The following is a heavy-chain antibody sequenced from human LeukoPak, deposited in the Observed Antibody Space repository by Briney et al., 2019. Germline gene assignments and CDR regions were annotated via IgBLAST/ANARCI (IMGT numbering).Heavy chain of an antibody. V-gene: IGHV1-69*06. CDR1: GGTFSSYA. CDR2: IIPIFGTA. Sequence: ASVKVSCKASGGTFSSYAISWVRQAPGQGLEWMGRIIPIFGTANYAQKFQGRVTMTEDTSTDTAYMELSSLRSEDTAVYYCATDPPDHGDYGFDPWGQGTLVTVSS. CDR3: ATDPPDHGDYGFDP. J-gene: IGHJ5*02. D-gene: IGHD4-17*01.